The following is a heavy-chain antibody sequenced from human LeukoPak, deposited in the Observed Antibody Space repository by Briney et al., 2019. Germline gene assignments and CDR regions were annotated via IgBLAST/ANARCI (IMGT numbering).Heavy chain of an antibody. CDR3: ATGVDYYDRSGTIDY. D-gene: IGHD3-22*01. CDR2: VWYDGSKT. CDR1: GFTFSSYA. J-gene: IGHJ4*02. V-gene: IGHV3-33*01. Sequence: GGSLRLSCAASGFTFSSYAMHWVRQAPGKGREWVAVVWYDGSKTYSADAVKGRITIYRDDSKNTLYLQVNSLSAEDTAVYYCATGVDYYDRSGTIDYWGQGTLVTVSS.